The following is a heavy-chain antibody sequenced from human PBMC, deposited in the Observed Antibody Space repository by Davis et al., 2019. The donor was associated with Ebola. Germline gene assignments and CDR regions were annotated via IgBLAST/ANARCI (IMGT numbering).Heavy chain of an antibody. Sequence: PGKSLKISCAASGFTFSNAWMSWVRQAPGKGLEWVGRIKSKTDGGTTDYAAPVKGRFTISRDDSKNTLYLQMNSLKTEDTAVYYCVGDIVVVVAVAGDYWGQGTLVTVSS. V-gene: IGHV3-15*01. J-gene: IGHJ4*02. CDR1: GFTFSNAW. CDR2: IKSKTDGGTT. D-gene: IGHD2-15*01. CDR3: VGDIVVVVAVAGDY.